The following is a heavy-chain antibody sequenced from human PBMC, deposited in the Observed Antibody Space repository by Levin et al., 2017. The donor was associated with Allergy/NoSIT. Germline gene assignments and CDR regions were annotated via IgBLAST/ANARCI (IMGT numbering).Heavy chain of an antibody. CDR1: GFTFSRFT. D-gene: IGHD3-10*01. V-gene: IGHV3-23*01. CDR2: FGSGGGI. J-gene: IGHJ4*02. CDR3: AKRGNSGTYYFDS. Sequence: GGSLRLSCAASGFTFSRFTMSWVRQAPGKGLEWVSSFGSGGGIYYADSVKGRFTISRDNSKNRLYLQMNSLRAEDTAVYYCAKRGNSGTYYFDSWGQGTLVTVSS.